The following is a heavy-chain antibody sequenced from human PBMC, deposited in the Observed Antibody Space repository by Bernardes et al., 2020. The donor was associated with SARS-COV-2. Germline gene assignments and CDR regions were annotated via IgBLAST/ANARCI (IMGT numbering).Heavy chain of an antibody. CDR1: GFSFGDYA. D-gene: IGHD1-26*01. Sequence: GGSLRLSCTASGFSFGDYAMSWFRQAPGKGLEWVGFIRSKAYGGTTEYAASVKGRFTISRDDSKSIAYLQMNRLKTEDTAVYYCTRGRGGKSVSYAVYWGQGTQVTVSS. CDR3: TRGRGGKSVSYAVY. J-gene: IGHJ4*02. V-gene: IGHV3-49*03. CDR2: IRSKAYGGTT.